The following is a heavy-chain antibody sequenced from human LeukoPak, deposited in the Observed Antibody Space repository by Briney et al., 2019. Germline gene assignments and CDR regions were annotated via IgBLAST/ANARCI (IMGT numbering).Heavy chain of an antibody. D-gene: IGHD2-21*02. V-gene: IGHV4-59*12. CDR3: ARPYCGGDCYSTGYYYYMDV. CDR2: IYYSGST. J-gene: IGHJ6*03. Sequence: PSETLSLTCTVSGGSISSYYWSWIRQPPGKGLEWIGYIYYSGSTNYNPSLKSRVTISVDTSKNQFSLKLSSVTAADTAVYYCARPYCGGDCYSTGYYYYMDVWGKGTTVTVSS. CDR1: GGSISSYY.